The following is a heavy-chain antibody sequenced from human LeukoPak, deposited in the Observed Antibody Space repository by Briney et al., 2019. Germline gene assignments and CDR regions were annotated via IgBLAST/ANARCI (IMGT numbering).Heavy chain of an antibody. CDR3: AKSLTSEPFGMDV. Sequence: GGSLRLSCAAPGFTFSSYAMSWGRQALGEGLEWVSAISGSGVSTYYADSVKGRFTISRDNSKTTLYLQMNSLRAEDTAVYYCAKSLTSEPFGMDVWGQGTTVTVSS. CDR2: ISGSGVST. CDR1: GFTFSSYA. D-gene: IGHD4-17*01. V-gene: IGHV3-23*01. J-gene: IGHJ6*02.